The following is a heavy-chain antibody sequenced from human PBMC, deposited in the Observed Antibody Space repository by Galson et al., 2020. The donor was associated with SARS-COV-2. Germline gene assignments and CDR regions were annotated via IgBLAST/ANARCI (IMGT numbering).Heavy chain of an antibody. CDR1: GFSLTTSVEG. CDR2: IYWDDDK. V-gene: IGHV2-5*02. D-gene: IGHD6-19*01. CDR3: AHGALPREAGPSGWQSCYCDY. Sequence: SGPTLVKPTQTLTLTCTFSGFSLTTSVEGVAWIRQPPGKALEWLALIYWDDDKRYSPSLKSRLSITKDTSKKQVVLTMANMDPVDTAKYYSAHGALPREAGPSGWQSCYCDYWGQGILGTVSS. J-gene: IGHJ4*02.